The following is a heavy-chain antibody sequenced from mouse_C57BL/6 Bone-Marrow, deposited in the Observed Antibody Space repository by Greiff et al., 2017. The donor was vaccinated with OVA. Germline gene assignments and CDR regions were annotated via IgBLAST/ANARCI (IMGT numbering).Heavy chain of an antibody. Sequence: QVQLQQSGAELVKPGASVKLSCKASGYTFTSYWMQWVKQRPGQGLEWIGEIDPSDSYINYNQKFKGKATLTVDTSSSTAYMQLSSLTSEDSAVYYCARDSSGYIYYAMDYWGQGTSVTVSS. D-gene: IGHD3-2*02. CDR1: GYTFTSYW. J-gene: IGHJ4*01. CDR3: ARDSSGYIYYAMDY. V-gene: IGHV1-50*01. CDR2: IDPSDSYI.